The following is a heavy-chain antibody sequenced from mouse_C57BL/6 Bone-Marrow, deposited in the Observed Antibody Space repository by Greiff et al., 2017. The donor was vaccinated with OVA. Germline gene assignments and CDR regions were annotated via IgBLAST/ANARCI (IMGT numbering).Heavy chain of an antibody. CDR3: TTYLCSNFAWFAY. J-gene: IGHJ3*01. D-gene: IGHD2-5*01. Sequence: EVQLQESGAELVRPGASVKLSCTASGFNIKDDYMHWVKQRPEQGLEWIGWIDAENGDTEYAAKFQGKATIPADKSSNTAYLQRSILTAEYTSVYYCTTYLCSNFAWFAYWGQGTLVTVSA. CDR2: IDAENGDT. CDR1: GFNIKDDY. V-gene: IGHV14-4*01.